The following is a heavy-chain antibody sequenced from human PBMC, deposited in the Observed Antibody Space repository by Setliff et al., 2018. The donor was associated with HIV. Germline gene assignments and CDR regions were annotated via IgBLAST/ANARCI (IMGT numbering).Heavy chain of an antibody. CDR1: GFTFSSYA. CDR3: ARGKPAMSGSRFDN. CDR2: ISYDGSNK. Sequence: PGGSLRLSCAASGFTFSSYAMHWVRQAPGKGLEWVAVISYDGSNKYYADSVKGRFTISRDNSKNTLYLQMNSLRAEDTAVYYCARGKPAMSGSRFDNWGQGTLVTVSS. J-gene: IGHJ4*02. V-gene: IGHV3-30*04. D-gene: IGHD6-19*01.